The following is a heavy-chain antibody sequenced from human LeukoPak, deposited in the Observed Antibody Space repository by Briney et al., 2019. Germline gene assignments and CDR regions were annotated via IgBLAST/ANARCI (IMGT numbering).Heavy chain of an antibody. J-gene: IGHJ4*02. Sequence: GGSLRLSCAASGFSFSTYWMSWVRQAPGKGLEWVANIKQDGSEKYYVDSVKGRFTISRDNAKNSLYLQMNSLRVEDTAVYYCARAWSYSTGWYNYWGQGTLVTLSS. D-gene: IGHD6-19*01. CDR2: IKQDGSEK. CDR1: GFSFSTYW. CDR3: ARAWSYSTGWYNY. V-gene: IGHV3-7*04.